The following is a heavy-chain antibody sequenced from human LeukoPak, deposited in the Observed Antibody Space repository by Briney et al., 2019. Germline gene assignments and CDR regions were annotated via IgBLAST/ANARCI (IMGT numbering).Heavy chain of an antibody. V-gene: IGHV4-4*07. J-gene: IGHJ5*02. CDR1: GGSISSYY. CDR3: ARPQSGLGWFDP. Sequence: AETLSLTCTVSGGSISSYYWSWIRQPAGKGLEGIGRIYTGGSTNYNPSLKSRVTMSVDTSKNQFSLKLSSVTAADTAVYYCARPQSGLGWFDPWGQGTLVTVSS. CDR2: IYTGGST.